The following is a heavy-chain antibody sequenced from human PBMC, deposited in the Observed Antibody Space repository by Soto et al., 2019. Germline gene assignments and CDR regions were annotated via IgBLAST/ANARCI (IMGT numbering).Heavy chain of an antibody. Sequence: PGGSLRLSCAASGFTFSSYAMSWVRQAPGKGLEWVSAISGSGGSTYYADSVKGRFTISRDNSKNTLYLQMNSLRAEDTAVYYCAKAGITMIVVVITTLDYWGQGTLVTVSS. CDR1: GFTFSSYA. V-gene: IGHV3-23*01. CDR3: AKAGITMIVVVITTLDY. CDR2: ISGSGGST. J-gene: IGHJ4*02. D-gene: IGHD3-22*01.